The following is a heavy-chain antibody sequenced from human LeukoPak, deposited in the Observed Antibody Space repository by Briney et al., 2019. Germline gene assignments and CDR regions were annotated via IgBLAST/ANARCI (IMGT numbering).Heavy chain of an antibody. CDR3: VRDPSSGYYGGFDS. D-gene: IGHD3-22*01. V-gene: IGHV3-9*01. J-gene: IGHJ4*02. Sequence: PGMSLRLSCAASGSTFDSYGMHWVRQGPGKGLEWVSSISWNSGYIVYADSVKGRFTVSRDNAKNSLFLQIDDLRGEDTAFYCCVRDPSSGYYGGFDSWGQGTLVTVSS. CDR1: GSTFDSYG. CDR2: ISWNSGYI.